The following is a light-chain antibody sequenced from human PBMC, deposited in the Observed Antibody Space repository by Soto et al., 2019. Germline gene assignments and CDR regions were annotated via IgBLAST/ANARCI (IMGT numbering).Light chain of an antibody. J-gene: IGKJ4*01. CDR3: QQYGSSPLT. CDR2: GAS. V-gene: IGKV3-20*01. Sequence: IEMTQSPATLSVSPGERATLSCRASQSVGSDLAWYQQKPGQAPRLLIYGASSRATGIPDRFSGSGSGTDFTLTISRLEPEDFAVYYCQQYGSSPLTFGGGTKVDI. CDR1: QSVGSD.